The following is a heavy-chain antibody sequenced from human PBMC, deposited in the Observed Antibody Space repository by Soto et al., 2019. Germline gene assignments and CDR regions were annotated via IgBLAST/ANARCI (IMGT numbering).Heavy chain of an antibody. D-gene: IGHD3-3*01. CDR1: GFTFSTYS. Sequence: PGGSLRLSCAASGFTFSTYSMTWVRQAPGKGLEWVSTISGSGGSTYYIDSVKGRFTISRDNSKNTLYLQMNSLRADDTAVYYCAKDWTSIWGQGTMVTVSS. J-gene: IGHJ3*02. CDR3: AKDWTSI. CDR2: ISGSGGST. V-gene: IGHV3-23*01.